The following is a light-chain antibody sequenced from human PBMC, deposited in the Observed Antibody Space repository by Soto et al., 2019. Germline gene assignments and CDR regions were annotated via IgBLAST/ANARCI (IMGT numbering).Light chain of an antibody. CDR2: AAS. CDR1: QSISNH. CDR3: QQSYSTPYT. J-gene: IGKJ2*01. Sequence: DIQMTQSPSSLSASVGDRVTITCRASQSISNHLSWYQQKPRKAPKLLIYAASSLQSGVPSRFSGSGSGTDFTLTISSLQPEDFATYYCQQSYSTPYTFGHGTKLEIK. V-gene: IGKV1-39*01.